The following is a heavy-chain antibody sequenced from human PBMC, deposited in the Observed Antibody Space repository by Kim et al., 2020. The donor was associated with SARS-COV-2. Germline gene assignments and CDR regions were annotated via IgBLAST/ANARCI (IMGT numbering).Heavy chain of an antibody. Sequence: GGSLRLSCAASGFTFDDYAMHWVRQAPGKGLEWVSGISWNSGSIGYADSVKGRFTISRDNAKNSLYLQMNSLRAEDTALYYCAKFRSGPYYFDYWGQGTLVTVAS. CDR2: ISWNSGSI. V-gene: IGHV3-9*01. CDR1: GFTFDDYA. CDR3: AKFRSGPYYFDY. J-gene: IGHJ4*02.